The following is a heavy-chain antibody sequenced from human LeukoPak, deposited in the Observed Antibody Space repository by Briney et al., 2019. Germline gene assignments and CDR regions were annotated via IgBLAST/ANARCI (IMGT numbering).Heavy chain of an antibody. V-gene: IGHV4-61*02. CDR2: AYSSGRT. D-gene: IGHD6-19*01. Sequence: SETLSLTCTVSGGSISSGSYYWSWIRQPAGKGLEWIGRAYSSGRTNYNPSLKSRLTISVDTSKNHFALNLSSVTAADTAVYYCAREASSGWYFNWFDPWGQGTLVTVSS. CDR3: AREASSGWYFNWFDP. J-gene: IGHJ5*02. CDR1: GGSISSGSYY.